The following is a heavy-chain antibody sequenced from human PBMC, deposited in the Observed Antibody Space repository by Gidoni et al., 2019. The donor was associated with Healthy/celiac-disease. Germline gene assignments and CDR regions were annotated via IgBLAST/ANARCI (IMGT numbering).Heavy chain of an antibody. D-gene: IGHD5-18*01. CDR2: IYYSGST. CDR3: ARRGYSYGVNWFDP. V-gene: IGHV4-39*01. J-gene: IGHJ5*02. Sequence: QLQLQESGPGLVKPSETLSLTCTVSGGSISRSSYYWGWLRQPPGKGLEWIGSIYYSGSTYYNPSLKSRVTISVDTSKNQFSLKLSSVTAADTAVYYCARRGYSYGVNWFDPWGQGTLVTVSS. CDR1: GGSISRSSYY.